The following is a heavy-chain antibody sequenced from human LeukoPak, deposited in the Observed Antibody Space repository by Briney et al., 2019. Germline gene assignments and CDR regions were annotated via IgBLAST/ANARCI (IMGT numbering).Heavy chain of an antibody. CDR3: ARDGYGSGSYSFDY. D-gene: IGHD3-10*01. V-gene: IGHV3-23*01. J-gene: IGHJ4*02. CDR2: ISGTGDST. CDR1: GFTFSSYA. Sequence: GGSLRLSCAASGFTFSSYAMTWVRQAPGKGLEWVSVISGTGDSTYYADSVKGRFTISRDNSMNTLYLQMNSLRAEDTAVYYFARDGYGSGSYSFDYWGQGTLVTVSS.